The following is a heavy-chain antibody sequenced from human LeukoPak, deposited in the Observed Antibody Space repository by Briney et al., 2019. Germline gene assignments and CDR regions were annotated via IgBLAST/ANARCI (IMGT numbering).Heavy chain of an antibody. CDR1: GGSISSYY. CDR2: INHSGST. D-gene: IGHD6-13*01. J-gene: IGHJ4*02. V-gene: IGHV4-34*01. Sequence: SETLSLTCTVSGGSISSYYWSWIRQPPGKGLEWIGEINHSGSTNYNPSLKSRVTISVDTSKNQFSLKLSSVTAADTAVYYCARGYSSSWYVYWGQGTLVTVSS. CDR3: ARGYSSSWYVY.